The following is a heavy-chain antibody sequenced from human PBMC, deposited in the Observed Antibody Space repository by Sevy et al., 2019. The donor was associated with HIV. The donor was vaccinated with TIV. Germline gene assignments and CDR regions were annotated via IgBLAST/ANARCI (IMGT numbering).Heavy chain of an antibody. CDR1: GGSFSGYY. J-gene: IGHJ6*02. Sequence: SEILSLTCAVYGGSFSGYYWSWIRQPPGKGLEWLGEINHSGSTNYNPSLKSRVTISVDTSKNQSSLKLSSVTAADTAVYYCARVLAIFGVLIRHGTKNGMDVWGQGTTVTVSS. CDR3: ARVLAIFGVLIRHGTKNGMDV. D-gene: IGHD3-3*01. CDR2: INHSGST. V-gene: IGHV4-34*01.